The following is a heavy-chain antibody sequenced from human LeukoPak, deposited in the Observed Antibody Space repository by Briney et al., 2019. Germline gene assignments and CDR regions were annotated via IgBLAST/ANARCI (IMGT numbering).Heavy chain of an antibody. CDR3: AIGRLYHYDSSGYHLMDYFYY. Sequence: AGSLRLSCAASGFTFDDDGMSWVLHAPGKGLVWLWGINWNGGSTVYADSVKGRFTISRHNAKNSLYLQMNSLRAEDRALYYCAIGRLYHYDSSGYHLMDYFYYWGQGTLLTVSS. CDR1: GFTFDDDG. CDR2: INWNGGST. V-gene: IGHV3-20*04. D-gene: IGHD3-22*01. J-gene: IGHJ4*02.